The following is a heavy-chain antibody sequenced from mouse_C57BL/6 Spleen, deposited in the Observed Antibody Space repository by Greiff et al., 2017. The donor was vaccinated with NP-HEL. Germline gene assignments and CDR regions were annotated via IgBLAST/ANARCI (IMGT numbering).Heavy chain of an antibody. D-gene: IGHD1-1*02. Sequence: QVQLQQPGAELVKPGASVKMSCKASGYTFTSYWITWVKQRPGQGLEWIGDIYPGSGSTNYNEKFKSKATLTVDTSSSTAYMQLSSLTSEDSAVYYCAIPSQLSSYAMDYWGQGTSVTVSS. J-gene: IGHJ4*01. V-gene: IGHV1-55*01. CDR2: IYPGSGST. CDR3: AIPSQLSSYAMDY. CDR1: GYTFTSYW.